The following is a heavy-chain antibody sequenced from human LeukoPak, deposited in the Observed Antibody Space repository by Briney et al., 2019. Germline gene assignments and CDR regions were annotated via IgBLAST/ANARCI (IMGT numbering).Heavy chain of an antibody. CDR1: GFTFSIYS. CDR2: ISSDSSYT. D-gene: IGHD1-26*01. CDR3: TRDSMGLRWEGY. J-gene: IGHJ4*02. Sequence: SGGSLRLSCAASGFTFSIYSMNWVRQAPGKGLEWVSSISSDSSYTDYADSLKGRFTISRDNANNSLYLQMNSLKVEDTAVYYCTRDSMGLRWEGYWGQGTLVTVSS. V-gene: IGHV3-21*01.